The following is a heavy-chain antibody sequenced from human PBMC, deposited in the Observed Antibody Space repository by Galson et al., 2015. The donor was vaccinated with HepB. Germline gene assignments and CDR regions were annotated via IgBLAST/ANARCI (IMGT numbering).Heavy chain of an antibody. V-gene: IGHV4-61*01. J-gene: IGHJ5*02. CDR1: GGSISSSNYY. D-gene: IGHD1-26*01. CDR2: IYYSGST. CDR3: ARSPLLRDWFDP. Sequence: ETLSLTCTVSGGSISSSNYYWSWIRQPPGKGLEWIGFIYYSGSTNYHPSLQSRVTISVDTSKNQFSLNLRSVTTADTALYFCARSPLLRDWFDPWGQGTLVTVSS.